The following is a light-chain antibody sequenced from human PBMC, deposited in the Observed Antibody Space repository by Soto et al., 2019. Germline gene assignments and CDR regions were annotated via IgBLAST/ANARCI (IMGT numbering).Light chain of an antibody. CDR2: EVS. Sequence: QSALTQPRSVSGSPGQSVTISCTGTSSDIGGYNYVSWYQQHPGKAPKLMISEVSKRPSGVPDRFSGSKSGNTASLTISGLQAEDEADYYCCSYAGSYTGVFGGGTKLTVL. J-gene: IGLJ3*02. V-gene: IGLV2-11*01. CDR1: SSDIGGYNY. CDR3: CSYAGSYTGV.